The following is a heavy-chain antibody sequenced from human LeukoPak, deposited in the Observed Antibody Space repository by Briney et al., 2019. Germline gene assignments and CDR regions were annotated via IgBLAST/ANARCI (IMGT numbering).Heavy chain of an antibody. V-gene: IGHV3-74*01. CDR3: ATRGTYYYDNSGYWGFDY. J-gene: IGHJ4*02. CDR2: ISSEGSST. D-gene: IGHD3-22*01. CDR1: GFTFSIYW. Sequence: AGGSLRLSCAASGFTFSIYWMHWVRQAPGKGLVWVSRISSEGSSTTYADSVKGRFTISRDNSKNTLYLQMNSLRAEDTAVYYCATRGTYYYDNSGYWGFDYWGQGTLVTVSS.